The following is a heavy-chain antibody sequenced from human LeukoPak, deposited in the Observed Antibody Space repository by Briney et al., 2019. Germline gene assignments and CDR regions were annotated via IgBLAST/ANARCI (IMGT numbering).Heavy chain of an antibody. CDR3: AKDGEGFLEWSPPLGY. Sequence: GGSLRLSCAVSGFTINSCAMSWVRQAPGKGLEWVSAMSGSAGNTYYADSVRGRITISRDSSKNMLYLEMNSLRAEDTAVYYCAKDGEGFLEWSPPLGYWGQGTLVTVSS. V-gene: IGHV3-23*01. CDR1: GFTINSCA. J-gene: IGHJ4*02. CDR2: MSGSAGNT. D-gene: IGHD3-3*01.